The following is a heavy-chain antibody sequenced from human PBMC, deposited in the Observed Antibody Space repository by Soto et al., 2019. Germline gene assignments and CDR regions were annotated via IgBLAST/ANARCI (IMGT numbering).Heavy chain of an antibody. V-gene: IGHV1-18*01. D-gene: IGHD3-3*01. CDR3: ARVHYDFCSGYSHYFDY. CDR2: ISAYNGNT. Sequence: QVQLVQSGAEVKKPGASVKVSCKASGYTFTSYGISWVRQAPGQGLEWMGWISAYNGNTNYAQKLQGRVTMTTETHTDTAYMELRSLRCDDKAVYYCARVHYDFCSGYSHYFDYCGQRTLDTVSS. CDR1: GYTFTSYG. J-gene: IGHJ4*02.